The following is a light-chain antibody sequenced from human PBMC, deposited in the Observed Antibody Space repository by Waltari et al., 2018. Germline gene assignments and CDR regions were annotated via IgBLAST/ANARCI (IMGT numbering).Light chain of an antibody. Sequence: DVVLTQSPLSLSVTPGQPASISCRSSQSLLHSDGNTHLNWLHQRPGQPPRRLIYQVSNRDSGVPDRFSASGAGTDVTLKISSVEADDVGVFYCVQGANFPLTFGGGTKVEIK. J-gene: IGKJ4*01. CDR2: QVS. CDR3: VQGANFPLT. CDR1: QSLLHSDGNTH. V-gene: IGKV2-30*02.